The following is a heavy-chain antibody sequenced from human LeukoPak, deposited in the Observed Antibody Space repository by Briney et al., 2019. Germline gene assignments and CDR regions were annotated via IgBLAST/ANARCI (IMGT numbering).Heavy chain of an antibody. D-gene: IGHD3-22*01. CDR1: GFTFSSYA. V-gene: IGHV3-7*01. CDR3: ARDPIYYDSSGYDSFDY. Sequence: GGSLRLSCAASGFTFSSYAMHWVRQAPGKGLEWVANVKQDGSDKYYVDSVKGRFTTSRDNAKNSLYLQMNSLRAEDTAVYYCARDPIYYDSSGYDSFDYWGQRTLVTVSS. J-gene: IGHJ4*02. CDR2: VKQDGSDK.